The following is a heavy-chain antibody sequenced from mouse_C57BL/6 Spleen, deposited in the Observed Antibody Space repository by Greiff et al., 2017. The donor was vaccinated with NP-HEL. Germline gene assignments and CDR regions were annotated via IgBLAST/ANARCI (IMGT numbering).Heavy chain of an antibody. Sequence: EVQRVESGGGLVKPGGSLKLSCAASGFTFSSYAMSWVRQTPEKRLEWVATISDGGSYTYYPDNVKGRFTISRDNAKNNLYLQMSHLKSEDTAMYYCASTTVGDYAMDYWGQGTSVTVSS. V-gene: IGHV5-4*01. CDR1: GFTFSSYA. CDR2: ISDGGSYT. CDR3: ASTTVGDYAMDY. J-gene: IGHJ4*01. D-gene: IGHD1-1*01.